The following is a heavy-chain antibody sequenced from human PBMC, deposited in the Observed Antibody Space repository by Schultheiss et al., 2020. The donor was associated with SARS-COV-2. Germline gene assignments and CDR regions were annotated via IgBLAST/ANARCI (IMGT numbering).Heavy chain of an antibody. J-gene: IGHJ3*02. CDR1: GFTFSSYG. D-gene: IGHD3-16*01. Sequence: GGSLRLSCAASGFTFSSYGMHWVRQAPGKGLEWVAVISYDGSNKYYADSVKGRFTISRDNAKNSLYLQMNSLRAEDTAVYYCAKEKRVLGIGAFDIWGQGTMVTVSS. CDR2: ISYDGSNK. V-gene: IGHV3-30*18. CDR3: AKEKRVLGIGAFDI.